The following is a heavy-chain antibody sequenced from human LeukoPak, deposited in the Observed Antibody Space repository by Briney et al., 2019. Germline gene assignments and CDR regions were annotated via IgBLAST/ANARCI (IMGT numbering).Heavy chain of an antibody. CDR3: ARGRSRVFDF. J-gene: IGHJ4*02. D-gene: IGHD2-2*01. CDR1: GVSISSYF. V-gene: IGHV4-4*09. Sequence: PSETLSLTCTVSGVSISSYFWSWLRQPPGKELEWIGYIYSSGSTSYNPSLKSRVTISVDTSKNQFSLKLTSVTAADTAVYYCARGRSRVFDFWGQGTLVTVSS. CDR2: IYSSGST.